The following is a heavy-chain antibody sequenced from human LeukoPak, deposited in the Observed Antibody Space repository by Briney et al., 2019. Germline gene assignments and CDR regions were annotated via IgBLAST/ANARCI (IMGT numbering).Heavy chain of an antibody. J-gene: IGHJ6*03. Sequence: RTGGSLRLSCAASGFTFDDYGMSWVRQAPGKGLEWVSGINWNGGSTTYADSVKGRFTISRDNGKNSLYLQMNSLRAEDTAVYYCARVGYSSSALAFYYYYMDVWGKGTTVTVSS. CDR1: GFTFDDYG. D-gene: IGHD6-6*01. CDR2: INWNGGST. V-gene: IGHV3-20*04. CDR3: ARVGYSSSALAFYYYYMDV.